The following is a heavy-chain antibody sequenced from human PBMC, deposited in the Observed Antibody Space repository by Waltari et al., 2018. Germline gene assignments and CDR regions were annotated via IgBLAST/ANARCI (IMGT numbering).Heavy chain of an antibody. V-gene: IGHV1-69*12. CDR1: GGSFGGYG. CDR3: ARHELGISQYYYNMYV. D-gene: IGHD7-27*01. J-gene: IGHJ6*03. CDR2: IIPMFGIP. Sequence: VQLVQSGGGVMTPGSSVKVSCQASGGSFGGYGGRWLRQAPGQGLAWMGVIIPMFGIPDFSQKFQDRLTITADESTNTVYMELSSLTSEDTAIYYCARHELGISQYYYNMYVWGQGTTVTISS.